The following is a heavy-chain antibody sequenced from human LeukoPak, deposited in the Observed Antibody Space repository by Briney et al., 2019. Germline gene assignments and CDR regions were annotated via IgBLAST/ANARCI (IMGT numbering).Heavy chain of an antibody. CDR2: IWPSGAT. CDR1: GGSFNSNY. CDR3: GGYQWWFQNDV. D-gene: IGHD2-15*01. Sequence: SETLSLTCAVSGGSFNSNYWSWIRQPPGGGLEWIAEIWPSGATQYNPSLTGRVTISADRSKSQFSLTLTSVTAADTAVYYCGGYQWWFQNDVWGQGTLVTVSS. V-gene: IGHV4-34*01. J-gene: IGHJ4*02.